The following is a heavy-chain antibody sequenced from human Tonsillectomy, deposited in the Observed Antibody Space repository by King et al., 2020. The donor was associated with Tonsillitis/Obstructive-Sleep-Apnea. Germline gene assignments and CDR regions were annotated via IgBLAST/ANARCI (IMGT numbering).Heavy chain of an antibody. V-gene: IGHV3-23*04. CDR2: ISGGGGST. D-gene: IGHD3-10*01. J-gene: IGHJ6*02. CDR1: GFNFSTYA. CDR3: AKTRVRGDGGHYYYYGMDV. Sequence: VQLVESGGGLVQPGGSLRLACAASGFNFSTYAMNWVRRAPGKGLEWVSRISGGGGSTYYADSVKGRFTISRDNSRNTLNVQMNSLRAEDTAIYYCAKTRVRGDGGHYYYYGMDVWGQGTTVTVSS.